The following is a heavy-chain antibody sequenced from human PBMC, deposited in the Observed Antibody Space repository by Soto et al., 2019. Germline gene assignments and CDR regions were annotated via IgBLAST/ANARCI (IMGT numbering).Heavy chain of an antibody. CDR3: AKEPRDRSYYYYYGMDV. D-gene: IGHD1-26*01. V-gene: IGHV3-23*01. CDR2: ISGSGGST. CDR1: GFIFSNYA. Sequence: GGSLRLSCAASGFIFSNYAMSWVRQAPGKGLEWVSGISGSGGSTFYADSVKGRFTISRDNSKNTLNLQMNSLRADDTAVYYCAKEPRDRSYYYYYGMDVWGQGTTVTVSS. J-gene: IGHJ6*02.